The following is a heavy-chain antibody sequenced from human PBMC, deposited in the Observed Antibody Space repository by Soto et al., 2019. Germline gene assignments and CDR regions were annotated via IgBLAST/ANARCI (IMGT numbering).Heavy chain of an antibody. CDR3: VKDRWVDY. CDR2: ISSDGRPT. J-gene: IGHJ4*02. D-gene: IGHD1-26*01. V-gene: IGHV3-64D*06. Sequence: VGSLRLSCSASGFTFSSYAMHWVRQAPGKGLEYVSSISSDGRPTFYTDSVKGRFTISRDNSRNTLSLQMSSLRAEDTAIYYCVKDRWVDYWGQGTLVTVSS. CDR1: GFTFSSYA.